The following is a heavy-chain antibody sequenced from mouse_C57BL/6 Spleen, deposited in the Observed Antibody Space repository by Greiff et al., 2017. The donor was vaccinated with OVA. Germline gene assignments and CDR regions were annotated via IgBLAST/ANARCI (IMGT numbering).Heavy chain of an antibody. Sequence: DVKLQESGPGLVKPSQSLSLTCSVTGYSITSGYYWNWIRQFPGNKLEWMGYISYDGSNNYNPSLKNRISITRDTSKNQFFLKLNSVTTEDTATYYCARGPNWGFDYWGQGTTLTVSS. J-gene: IGHJ2*01. CDR2: ISYDGSN. V-gene: IGHV3-6*01. CDR1: GYSITSGYY. CDR3: ARGPNWGFDY. D-gene: IGHD4-1*01.